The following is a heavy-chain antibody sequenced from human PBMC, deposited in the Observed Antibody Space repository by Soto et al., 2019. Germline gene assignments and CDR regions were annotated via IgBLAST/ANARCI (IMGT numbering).Heavy chain of an antibody. V-gene: IGHV1-18*01. CDR3: ARDGPYCSSTSCYINWFDP. Sequence: VASVKVSCKASGGTFSSYTISWVRQAPGQGLEWVGRIIAYNGKANYAQKLQGRVTMTTDTSTSTAYMELRSLRSDDTAVYYCARDGPYCSSTSCYINWFDPSGQGTLVTVSS. J-gene: IGHJ5*02. CDR2: IIAYNGKA. D-gene: IGHD2-2*01. CDR1: GGTFSSYT.